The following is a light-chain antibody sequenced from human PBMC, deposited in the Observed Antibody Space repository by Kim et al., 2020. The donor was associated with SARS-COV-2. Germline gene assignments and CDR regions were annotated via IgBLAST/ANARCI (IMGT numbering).Light chain of an antibody. CDR1: SSDVGSYNY. CDR3: SSYTRSSTNYV. CDR2: AVS. J-gene: IGLJ1*01. V-gene: IGLV2-14*03. Sequence: QSITISCTGTSSDVGSYNYVSWYQQHPGKAPKLMIYAVSNRPSGVSNRFSGSKSGNTASLTISGLQAEDEADYYCSSYTRSSTNYVFGTGTKVTV.